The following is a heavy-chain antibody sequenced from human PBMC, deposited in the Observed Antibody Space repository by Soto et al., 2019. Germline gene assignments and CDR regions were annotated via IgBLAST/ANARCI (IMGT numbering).Heavy chain of an antibody. CDR1: GFTFSDYW. CDR2: INGDGSRS. J-gene: IGHJ6*02. Sequence: EVQLVESGGGLVQPGGSLRLSCATSGFTFSDYWIHWVRQAPGKGLVWVSRINGDGSRSDYADSVKGRFTFYRDNAENTVYLQMNSLSAEDTAVYFCARGIRGKYGMDVWGHGTTITVSS. D-gene: IGHD3-10*01. V-gene: IGHV3-74*01. CDR3: ARGIRGKYGMDV.